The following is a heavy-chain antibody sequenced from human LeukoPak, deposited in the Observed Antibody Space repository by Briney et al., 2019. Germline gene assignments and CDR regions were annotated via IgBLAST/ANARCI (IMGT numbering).Heavy chain of an antibody. CDR1: GFTVSSNY. D-gene: IGHD6-6*01. CDR3: AREVEFSGSTDYFDY. V-gene: IGHV3-53*01. J-gene: IGHJ4*02. Sequence: GGSLRLSCAASGFTVSSNYMSWVRQAPGKGLEWVSVIYSGGSTYYADSVKGRFTISRDNSKNTLYLQMNSLRAEDTAVYYCAREVEFSGSTDYFDYWGQGTLVTVSS. CDR2: IYSGGST.